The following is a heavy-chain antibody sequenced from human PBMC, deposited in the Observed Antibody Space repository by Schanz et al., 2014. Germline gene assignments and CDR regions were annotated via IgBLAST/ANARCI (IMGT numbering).Heavy chain of an antibody. Sequence: EVQLVESGGGLVKPGDSLRLSCAASGFTFSSYTMKWVRQAPGKGLKWVSSISSTSTYLYYADSVKGRFTISRDSARNSLYLQMSSLRAEDTAVYYCARGTPFLCDYWGQGTLVTVSS. CDR2: ISSTSTYL. CDR3: ARGTPFLCDY. J-gene: IGHJ4*02. V-gene: IGHV3-21*01. D-gene: IGHD3-16*01. CDR1: GFTFSSYT.